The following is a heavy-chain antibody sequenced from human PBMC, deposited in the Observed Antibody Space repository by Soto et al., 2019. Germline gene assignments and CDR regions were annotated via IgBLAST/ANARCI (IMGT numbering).Heavy chain of an antibody. Sequence: GGSLRLSCAASGFTFSSYAMHWVRQAPGKGLEWVAVISYDGSNKYYADSVKGRFTISRDNSKNTLYLQMNSLRAEDTAVYYCARDPPPPYRRAFDYRGQGTLVTVSS. V-gene: IGHV3-30-3*01. D-gene: IGHD3-16*02. CDR2: ISYDGSNK. J-gene: IGHJ4*02. CDR1: GFTFSSYA. CDR3: ARDPPPPYRRAFDY.